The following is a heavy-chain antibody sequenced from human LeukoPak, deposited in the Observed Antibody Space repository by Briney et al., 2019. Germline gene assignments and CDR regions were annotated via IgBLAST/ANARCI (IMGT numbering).Heavy chain of an antibody. CDR1: GFTFSSNY. CDR3: ASKDYGDRDDDY. D-gene: IGHD4-17*01. J-gene: IGHJ4*02. CDR2: IYSGGST. Sequence: GGSLRLSCAASGFTFSSNYMSWVRQAPGKGLEWVSVIYSGGSTYYADSVKGRFTISRDNSKNTLYLQMNSLRAEDTAVYYCASKDYGDRDDDYWGQGTLVTVSS. V-gene: IGHV3-66*01.